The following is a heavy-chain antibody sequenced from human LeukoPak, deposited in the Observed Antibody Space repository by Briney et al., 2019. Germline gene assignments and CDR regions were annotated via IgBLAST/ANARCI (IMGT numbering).Heavy chain of an antibody. CDR2: IRGGGGST. J-gene: IGHJ4*02. CDR1: GFAFSSYT. D-gene: IGHD4-17*01. V-gene: IGHV3-23*01. CDR3: AKDWDDYGDYLPLDY. Sequence: GGSLRLSCAASGFAFSSYTMHWVRQAPGKGLEWVSAIRGGGGSTFYADSVKGRFTTSRDNSKNTLYLQMNSLRAEDTAVYYCAKDWDDYGDYLPLDYWGQGTLVSVSS.